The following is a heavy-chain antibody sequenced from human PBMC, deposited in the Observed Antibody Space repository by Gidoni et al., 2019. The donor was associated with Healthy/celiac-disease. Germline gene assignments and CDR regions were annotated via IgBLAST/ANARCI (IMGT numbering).Heavy chain of an antibody. D-gene: IGHD6-19*01. J-gene: IGHJ4*02. Sequence: QLQLQESVPVLVKPSETLSLPCTVSGGSIRNYYWRWIRQPPGKGLEWIGYIYYSGSTNYNPCLKSRVTISVDTSKNQFSLKLSSVTAADTAVYYCARWGYSSGWYADYWGQGTLVTVSS. V-gene: IGHV4-59*01. CDR1: GGSIRNYY. CDR3: ARWGYSSGWYADY. CDR2: IYYSGST.